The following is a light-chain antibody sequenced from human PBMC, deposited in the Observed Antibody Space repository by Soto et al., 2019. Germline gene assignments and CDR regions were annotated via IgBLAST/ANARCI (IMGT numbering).Light chain of an antibody. CDR3: QTWGTGIYVV. J-gene: IGLJ2*01. CDR2: VNSDGSH. Sequence: QSVLTQSPSASASLGASVKLTCTLSSGHSNYAIAWHQQQPEKGPRYLIEVNSDGSHSKGDGIPDRFSGSSSGAERYLTISSLQSEDEGDYYCQTWGTGIYVVFGGGTKLTVL. CDR1: SGHSNYA. V-gene: IGLV4-69*01.